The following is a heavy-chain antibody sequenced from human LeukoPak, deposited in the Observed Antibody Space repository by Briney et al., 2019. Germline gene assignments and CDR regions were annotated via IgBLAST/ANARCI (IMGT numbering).Heavy chain of an antibody. CDR3: ARDRGGSGWYYFDY. J-gene: IGHJ4*02. CDR1: GFTFSSYG. V-gene: IGHV3-33*01. D-gene: IGHD6-19*01. Sequence: PGGSLRLSCAASGFTFSSYGMHWVRQAPGKGLEWVAVIWYDGSNKYYADSVKGRLTISRDNSKNTLYLQMNSLRAEDTAVYYCARDRGGSGWYYFDYWGQGTLVTVSS. CDR2: IWYDGSNK.